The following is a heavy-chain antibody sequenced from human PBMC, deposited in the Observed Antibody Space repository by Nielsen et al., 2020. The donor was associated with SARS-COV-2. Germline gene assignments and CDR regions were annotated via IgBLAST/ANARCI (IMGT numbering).Heavy chain of an antibody. V-gene: IGHV3-21*01. D-gene: IGHD2-15*01. CDR2: ISSSSSYI. CDR3: ARGSYDYYYMDV. CDR1: GFTFSSYS. J-gene: IGHJ6*03. Sequence: GESLKISCAASGFTFSSYSMNWVRQAPGKGLEWVSSISSSSSYIYYADSVKGRFTISRESAKNSLYLQMNSLRAGDTAVYYCARGSYDYYYMDVWGKGTTVTVSS.